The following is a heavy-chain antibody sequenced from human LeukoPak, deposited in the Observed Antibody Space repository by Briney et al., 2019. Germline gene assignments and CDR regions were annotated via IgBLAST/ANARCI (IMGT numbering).Heavy chain of an antibody. CDR2: IYYSGST. Sequence: SDTLSLTCTVSGGSISSYYWSWLRQPPGKGLEGMGYIYYSGSTNYNPSLKSRVTISVDTSKNQFSLKLSSVTAADTAVYYCARGYYDFWSGTTVKAFDIWGQRTMVTVSS. J-gene: IGHJ3*02. CDR1: GGSISSYY. V-gene: IGHV4-59*07. CDR3: ARGYYDFWSGTTVKAFDI. D-gene: IGHD3-3*01.